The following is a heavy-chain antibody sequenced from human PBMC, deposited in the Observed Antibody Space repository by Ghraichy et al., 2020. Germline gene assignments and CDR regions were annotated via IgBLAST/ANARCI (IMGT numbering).Heavy chain of an antibody. CDR3: ATHDILTGYSFDY. V-gene: IGHV1-46*03. CDR2: IIPSGGIT. Sequence: ASVKVSCKASGYTFSNYYLHWVRQAPGQGLEWMGIIIPSGGITKYAQKFQGRVTMTRDTSTSTVYMGLSSLRYEDTAAYYCATHDILTGYSFDYWGQGTLVTVSS. D-gene: IGHD3-9*01. CDR1: GYTFSNYY. J-gene: IGHJ4*02.